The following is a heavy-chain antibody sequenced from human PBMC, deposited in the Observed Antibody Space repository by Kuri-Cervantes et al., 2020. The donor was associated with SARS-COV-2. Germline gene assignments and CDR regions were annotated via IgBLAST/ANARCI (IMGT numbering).Heavy chain of an antibody. D-gene: IGHD6-13*01. CDR3: ARKIFRPEGSSWYVWGRTTAYYFDY. Sequence: ASVKVSCKASGYTFTSYGISWVRQAPGQGLEWMGWISAYNGNTNYAQKLKGRVTMTTDTSTSTAYMELRSLRSDDTAVYYCARKIFRPEGSSWYVWGRTTAYYFDYWGQGTLVTVSS. CDR2: ISAYNGNT. V-gene: IGHV1-18*01. CDR1: GYTFTSYG. J-gene: IGHJ4*02.